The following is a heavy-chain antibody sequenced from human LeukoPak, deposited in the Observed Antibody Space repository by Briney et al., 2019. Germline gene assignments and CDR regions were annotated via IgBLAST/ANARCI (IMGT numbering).Heavy chain of an antibody. D-gene: IGHD3-9*01. CDR2: MNPNSGNT. J-gene: IGHJ3*02. Sequence: ASVKVSCKASGYTFTTYDINWVRQATGQGLEWMGWMNPNSGNTGYAQKFQGRVTMTEDTSTDTAYMELSSLRSEDTAVYYCATAVPPNYDILTGYFAFDIWGQGTMVTVSS. CDR1: GYTFTTYD. V-gene: IGHV1-8*01. CDR3: ATAVPPNYDILTGYFAFDI.